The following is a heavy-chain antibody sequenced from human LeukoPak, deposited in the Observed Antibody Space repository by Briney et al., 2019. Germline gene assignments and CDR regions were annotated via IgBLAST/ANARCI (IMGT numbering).Heavy chain of an antibody. CDR2: ISGDGGST. CDR3: AKGGYYDSSGYYNWYFDL. Sequence: SGGSLILSCAASGFTFDDYAMHWVRQAPGKGLEWVSLISGDGGSTYYADSVKGRFTISRDNSKNSLYLQINSLRTEDTALYYCAKGGYYDSSGYYNWYFDLWGRGTLVTVSS. CDR1: GFTFDDYA. D-gene: IGHD3-22*01. V-gene: IGHV3-43*02. J-gene: IGHJ2*01.